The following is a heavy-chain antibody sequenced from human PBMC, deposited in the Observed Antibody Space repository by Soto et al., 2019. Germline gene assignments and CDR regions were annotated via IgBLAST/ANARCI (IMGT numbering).Heavy chain of an antibody. CDR2: IYYSGTT. D-gene: IGHD6-13*01. Sequence: SETLSLTCTVSGASISTSTYHWGWMRQSPGKGLEWIGAIYYSGTTYYNPSLKSRVTISVDTSNNQFSLKLGSVTAADTAVYYCARHGAAVLYYYAMDVWGQGTRVTVSS. J-gene: IGHJ6*02. V-gene: IGHV4-39*01. CDR3: ARHGAAVLYYYAMDV. CDR1: GASISTSTYH.